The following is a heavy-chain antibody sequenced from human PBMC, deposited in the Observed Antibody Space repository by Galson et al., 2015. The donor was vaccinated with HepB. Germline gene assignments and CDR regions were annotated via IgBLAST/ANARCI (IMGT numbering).Heavy chain of an antibody. Sequence: SVKVSCKASGYTFFTYSITWVRQAPGQGLEWMGWINTNTGNPTYAQDFTGRFVFSLDTSVSTAYLHITSLKAEDTAVYYCARAEGSGYYYVGYWGQGTLVTVSS. V-gene: IGHV7-4-1*02. J-gene: IGHJ4*02. CDR2: INTNTGNP. D-gene: IGHD3-22*01. CDR3: ARAEGSGYYYVGY. CDR1: GYTFFTYS.